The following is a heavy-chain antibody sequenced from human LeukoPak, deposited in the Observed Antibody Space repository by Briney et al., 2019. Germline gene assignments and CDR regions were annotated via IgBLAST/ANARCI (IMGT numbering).Heavy chain of an antibody. CDR2: INWNGNNV. Sequence: GGSLRLSCAASGFTFDDYAMHWVRQAPGKGLEWVSGINWNGNNVGYADSVQGRFTISRDNSKNTLYLQMNSLRAEDTAVYYCARVGAYGDYPFDYWGQGTLVTVSS. D-gene: IGHD4-17*01. CDR3: ARVGAYGDYPFDY. J-gene: IGHJ4*02. CDR1: GFTFDDYA. V-gene: IGHV3-9*01.